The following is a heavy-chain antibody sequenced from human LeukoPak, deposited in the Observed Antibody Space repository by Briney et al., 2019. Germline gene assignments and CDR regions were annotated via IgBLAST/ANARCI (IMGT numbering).Heavy chain of an antibody. CDR2: TYHSDYT. Sequence: SETLSLTCAVSGGSINSSHWWSWVRPSPGKGLEWIGNTYHSDYTNYNPSLKSRATISVDKSRNQLSLKVTSVTAADTAMYYCATRVGATTYDYWGQGTLVTVSS. CDR3: ATRVGATTYDY. V-gene: IGHV4-4*02. CDR1: GGSINSSHW. D-gene: IGHD1-26*01. J-gene: IGHJ4*02.